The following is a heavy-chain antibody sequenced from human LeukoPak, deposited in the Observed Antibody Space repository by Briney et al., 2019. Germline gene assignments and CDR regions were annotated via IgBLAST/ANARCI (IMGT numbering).Heavy chain of an antibody. J-gene: IGHJ6*02. Sequence: ASVKVSCKASGYTFTSYGISWVRRAPGQGLEWMGWISAYNGNTNYAQKLQGRVTMTTDTSTSTAYMELRSLRSDDTAVYYCARDPYYYDSSGYYHYYYYYGMDVWGQGTTVTVSS. CDR1: GYTFTSYG. CDR3: ARDPYYYDSSGYYHYYYYYGMDV. D-gene: IGHD3-22*01. V-gene: IGHV1-18*01. CDR2: ISAYNGNT.